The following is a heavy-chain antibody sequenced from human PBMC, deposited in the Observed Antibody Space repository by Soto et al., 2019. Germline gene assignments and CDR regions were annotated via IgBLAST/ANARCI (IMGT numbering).Heavy chain of an antibody. J-gene: IGHJ6*02. D-gene: IGHD2-2*01. CDR1: GYTFTSYY. CDR3: ARPYHPDIVVVPAAHYYYYGMDV. CDR2: IIPIFGTA. V-gene: IGHV1-69*13. Sequence: SVKVSCKASGYTFTSYYMHWVRQAPGQGLEWMGGIIPIFGTANYAQKFQGRVTITADESTSTAYMELSSLRSEDTAVYYCARPYHPDIVVVPAAHYYYYGMDVWGQGTTVTVSS.